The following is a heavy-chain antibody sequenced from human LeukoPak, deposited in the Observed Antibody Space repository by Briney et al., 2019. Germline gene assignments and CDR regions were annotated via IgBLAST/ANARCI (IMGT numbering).Heavy chain of an antibody. V-gene: IGHV3-7*01. CDR1: GFTFSSYW. CDR3: ARGRGVDY. CDR2: IKQDGSEN. Sequence: QPGGSLRLSCAASGFTFSSYWMSWVRQAPGKGLEWVANIKQDGSENFYVDSVKGRFTISRNNAKNSLYLQMNSLRAEDTAVYWCARGRGVDYWGQGTLVTVSS. D-gene: IGHD3-10*01. J-gene: IGHJ4*02.